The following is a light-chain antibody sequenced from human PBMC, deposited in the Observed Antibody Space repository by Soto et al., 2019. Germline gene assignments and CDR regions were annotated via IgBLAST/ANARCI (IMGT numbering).Light chain of an antibody. J-gene: IGLJ2*01. CDR2: SDN. CDR3: AAWDGSLNHIL. V-gene: IGLV1-44*01. Sequence: QSVLTQPPSASGTPGQRVTISCSGSSSNMGSNTVNWYQQLPRTAPKLLIYSDNQRPSGVPDRFSGSKSGTSASLAITGLQSDDEDDYYCAAWDGSLNHILFGGGTKLTVL. CDR1: SSNMGSNT.